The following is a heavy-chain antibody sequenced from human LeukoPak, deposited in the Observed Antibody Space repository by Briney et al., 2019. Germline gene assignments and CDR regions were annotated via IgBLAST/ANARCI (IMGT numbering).Heavy chain of an antibody. D-gene: IGHD6-13*01. CDR3: AREWVAAAGYGMDV. V-gene: IGHV3-13*01. CDR1: GFTFSSYD. Sequence: GGSLRLSCAASGFTFSSYDMHWVRQATGKGLEWVSAIGTAGDTYYPGSVKGRFTISRENAKNSSYLQMNSLRAGDTAVYYCAREWVAAAGYGMDVWGQGTMVTVSS. J-gene: IGHJ6*02. CDR2: IGTAGDT.